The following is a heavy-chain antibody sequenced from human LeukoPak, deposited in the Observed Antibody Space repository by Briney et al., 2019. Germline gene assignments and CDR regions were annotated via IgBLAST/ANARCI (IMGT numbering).Heavy chain of an antibody. D-gene: IGHD3-22*01. CDR2: ISGSGGST. Sequence: GGSLRLSCAASGFTFSSYAMSWVRQAPGKGLEWVSAISGSGGSTYYADSAKGRFTISRDNSKNTLHLQMNSLRAEDTAVYYCAKAHYYDSSGYYAYYFDYWGQGTLVTVSS. CDR1: GFTFSSYA. J-gene: IGHJ4*02. V-gene: IGHV3-23*01. CDR3: AKAHYYDSSGYYAYYFDY.